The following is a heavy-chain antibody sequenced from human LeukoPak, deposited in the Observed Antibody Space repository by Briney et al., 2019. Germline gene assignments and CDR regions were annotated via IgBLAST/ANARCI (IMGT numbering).Heavy chain of an antibody. CDR2: ISGSGGST. Sequence: GGSLRLSCAASGFTFSSYAMSWVRQAPGKGLEWVSAISGSGGSTYYADSVKGRFTISRDNSRNTLYLQMNSLRAEDAAVYYCAKDINWGVFYYFDYWGQGTLVTVSS. D-gene: IGHD3-16*01. CDR1: GFTFSSYA. J-gene: IGHJ4*02. CDR3: AKDINWGVFYYFDY. V-gene: IGHV3-23*01.